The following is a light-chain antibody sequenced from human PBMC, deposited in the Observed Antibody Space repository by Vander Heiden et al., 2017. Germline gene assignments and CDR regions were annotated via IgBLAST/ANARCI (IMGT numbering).Light chain of an antibody. J-gene: IGLJ1*01. CDR2: DVS. CDR1: SSDVGGYNY. Sequence: QSALTQPRSVSGSPGQSVPISCTGTSSDVGGYNYVSWYQQHPGKAPKLMMYDVSKWPSGVPDRFSGSRSGNTASLTISGLQAEDEADYYCCSFAGTYRFVFGTGTKVIVL. CDR3: CSFAGTYRFV. V-gene: IGLV2-11*01.